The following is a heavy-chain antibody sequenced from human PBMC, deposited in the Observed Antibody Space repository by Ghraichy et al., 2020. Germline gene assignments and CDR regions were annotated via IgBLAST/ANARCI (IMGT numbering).Heavy chain of an antibody. Sequence: GESLNISCAASGFTFSSYSMNWVRQALGKGLEWVSYISSSSSTIYYADSVKGRFTISRDNARNSLYLQMNSLRDDDTAVYYCARDYYDSSGYLNWGQGTLVTVSS. CDR2: ISSSSSTI. CDR1: GFTFSSYS. CDR3: ARDYYDSSGYLN. V-gene: IGHV3-48*02. J-gene: IGHJ4*02. D-gene: IGHD3-22*01.